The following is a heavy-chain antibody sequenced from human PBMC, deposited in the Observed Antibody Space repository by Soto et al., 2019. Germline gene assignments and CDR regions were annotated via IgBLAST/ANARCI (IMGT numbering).Heavy chain of an antibody. Sequence: SQTLSLTCAISGDSVSSNSAAWNWIRQSPSRGLEWLGRTYYRSKWYNDYAVSVKSRITINPDTSKNQFSLQLNSVTPEDTAVYYCARDAINYDFWSGFSGSNWFDPWGRGTLVTVSS. V-gene: IGHV6-1*01. CDR2: TYYRSKWYN. D-gene: IGHD3-3*01. J-gene: IGHJ5*02. CDR1: GDSVSSNSAA. CDR3: ARDAINYDFWSGFSGSNWFDP.